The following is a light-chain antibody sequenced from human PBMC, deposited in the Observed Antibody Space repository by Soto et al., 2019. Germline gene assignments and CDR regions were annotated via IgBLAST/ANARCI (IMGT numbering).Light chain of an antibody. V-gene: IGKV1-9*01. CDR2: AAV. J-gene: IGKJ4*01. CDR1: QGISQY. Sequence: DIHLTQSPSLLSASVGDRVTITCRASQGISQYVAWYQQKPGKAPKLLIYAAVVLQGGVPSRFSGTGSATEFIPTISGLQPEDFATYYCQQVNYYPFTFGGGTKVDIK. CDR3: QQVNYYPFT.